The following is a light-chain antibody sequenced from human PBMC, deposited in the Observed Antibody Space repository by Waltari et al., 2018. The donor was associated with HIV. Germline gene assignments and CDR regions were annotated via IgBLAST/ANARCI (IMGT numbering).Light chain of an antibody. CDR1: QAISNK. J-gene: IGKJ5*01. CDR3: QNYNSAPPT. V-gene: IGKV1-27*01. Sequence: DIQLTQPPSSLSASVGDRVTITCRASQAISNKLAWYQQKPGKVPKLLIYGASTLQSGVPSRFSGSGSGTDFTLTISSLQPDDVATYYCQNYNSAPPTFGQGTRLDIK. CDR2: GAS.